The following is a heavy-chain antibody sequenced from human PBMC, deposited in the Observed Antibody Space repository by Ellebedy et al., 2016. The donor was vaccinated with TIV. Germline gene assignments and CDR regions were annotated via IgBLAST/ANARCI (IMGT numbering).Heavy chain of an antibody. D-gene: IGHD1-26*01. V-gene: IGHV4-59*01. CDR2: IYYSGST. CDR3: ARDVVGATSD. Sequence: SETLSLTXTVSGGSISSYYWSWIRQPPGKGLEWIGYIYYSGSTNYNPSLKSRVTMSVDTSKNQFSLKLSSVTAADTAVYYCARDVVGATSDWGQGTLVTVSS. J-gene: IGHJ4*02. CDR1: GGSISSYY.